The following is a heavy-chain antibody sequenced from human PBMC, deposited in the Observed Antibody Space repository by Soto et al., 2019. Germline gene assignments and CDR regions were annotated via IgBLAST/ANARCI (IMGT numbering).Heavy chain of an antibody. CDR3: ARGRVYYDILTGYHDYYYYGMDV. CDR2: IYYSGST. Sequence: PSETLSLTCTVSGGSISSYYWSWIRQPPGKGLEWIGYIYYSGSTNYNPSLKSRVTISVDTSKNQFSLKLSSVTAADTAVYYCARGRVYYDILTGYHDYYYYGMDVWGQGTTVTVS. CDR1: GGSISSYY. J-gene: IGHJ6*02. V-gene: IGHV4-59*12. D-gene: IGHD3-9*01.